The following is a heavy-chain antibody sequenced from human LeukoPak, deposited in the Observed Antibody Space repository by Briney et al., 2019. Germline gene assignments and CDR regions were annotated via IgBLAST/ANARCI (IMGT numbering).Heavy chain of an antibody. Sequence: SETLPLTCAVYGGSFSGYYWSWIRQPPGKGLEWIGEINHSGSTNYNPSLKSRVTISVDTSKNQFSLKLSSVTAADTAVYYCARGVYYGYYYWGQGTLVTVSS. J-gene: IGHJ4*02. CDR2: INHSGST. CDR3: ARGVYYGYYY. D-gene: IGHD3-10*01. V-gene: IGHV4-34*01. CDR1: GGSFSGYY.